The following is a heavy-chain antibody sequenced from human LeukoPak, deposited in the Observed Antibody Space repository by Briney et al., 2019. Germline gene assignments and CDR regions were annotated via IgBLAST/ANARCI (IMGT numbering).Heavy chain of an antibody. Sequence: SETLSLTCLVSGGSMSSYFWSWIRQPAGKGLEWIGRIYTSGSTNYNPSLKSRVTMSVDTSKNQFSLKLSSVTAADTAVYYCAREVADYVKNWYFDLWGRGTLVTVSS. J-gene: IGHJ2*01. CDR1: GGSMSSYF. CDR3: AREVADYVKNWYFDL. D-gene: IGHD2-15*01. V-gene: IGHV4-4*07. CDR2: IYTSGST.